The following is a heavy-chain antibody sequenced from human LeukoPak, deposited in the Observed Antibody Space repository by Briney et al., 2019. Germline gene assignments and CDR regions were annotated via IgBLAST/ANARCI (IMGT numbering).Heavy chain of an antibody. V-gene: IGHV3-23*01. D-gene: IGHD6-19*01. CDR3: AKAFDRLPPPVEWAGTDY. CDR1: GFTFSSAW. Sequence: GESLRRSCAASGFTFSSAWMTWVRQAPGKGLEWISAISGSGGSTYYSDSVKGRFTISRDNSKNTLYLQMNSLRAEDTAVYYCAKAFDRLPPPVEWAGTDYWGQGTLVTVSS. CDR2: ISGSGGST. J-gene: IGHJ4*02.